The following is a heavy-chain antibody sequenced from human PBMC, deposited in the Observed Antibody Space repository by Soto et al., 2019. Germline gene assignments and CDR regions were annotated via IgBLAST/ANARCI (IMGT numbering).Heavy chain of an antibody. V-gene: IGHV1-8*01. CDR1: GYTFTSYD. CDR3: ARGLEWSRSLDP. D-gene: IGHD3-3*01. Sequence: QVQLVQSGAEVKKPGASVKVSCKASGYTFTSYDINWVRQATGQGLEWMGWMNPNSGNTGYAQKFQGRVTMTRNTSIRTAYMELSSLRSEATAVYYCARGLEWSRSLDPWGQGTLVTVSS. CDR2: MNPNSGNT. J-gene: IGHJ5*02.